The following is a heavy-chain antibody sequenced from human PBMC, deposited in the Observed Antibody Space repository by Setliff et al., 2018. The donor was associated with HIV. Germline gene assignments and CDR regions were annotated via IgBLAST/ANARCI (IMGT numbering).Heavy chain of an antibody. V-gene: IGHV4-31*03. CDR1: GGSFTSRSYY. J-gene: IGHJ4*02. CDR2: IYYSGNT. CDR3: ARGIAAAGGYFDY. D-gene: IGHD6-13*01. Sequence: LSLTCTVSGGSFTSRSYYWGWIRQPPGKGLEWIGYIYYSGNTYYNPSLKSRITISLDTSKNQFSPKLSSVTAADTAVYYCARGIAAAGGYFDYWGPGTLVTVSS.